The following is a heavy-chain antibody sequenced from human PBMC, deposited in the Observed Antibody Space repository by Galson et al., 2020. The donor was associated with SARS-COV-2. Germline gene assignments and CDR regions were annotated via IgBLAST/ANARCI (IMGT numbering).Heavy chain of an antibody. J-gene: IGHJ4*02. V-gene: IGHV3-49*03. CDR3: ARDANWNGFDS. D-gene: IGHD1-20*01. Sequence: GGSLRLSCTTSGFTFADYAVTWFRQAPGKGLRWIGFIRGKPNTGTTQYAASVEGRFIMSRDDSKNIAYLQMNSLKTDDTAVYYCARDANWNGFDSWGQGTLVTVSS. CDR1: GFTFADYA. CDR2: IRGKPNTGTT.